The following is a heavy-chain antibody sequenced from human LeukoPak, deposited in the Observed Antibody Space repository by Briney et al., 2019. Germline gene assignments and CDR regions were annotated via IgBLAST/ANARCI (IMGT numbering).Heavy chain of an antibody. J-gene: IGHJ5*01. CDR3: SRDILTATGSNWFDS. V-gene: IGHV3-30*04. CDR1: GFTFSSYA. CDR2: ISYDASNK. Sequence: GGSLRLSCVASGFTFSSYAMHWVRQAPGKGLEWVAVISYDASNKFNADSVKGRFTISRDNSKNTVYLQMNSLRAEDTALYYCSRDILTATGSNWFDSWGQGTLVTVSS. D-gene: IGHD6-13*01.